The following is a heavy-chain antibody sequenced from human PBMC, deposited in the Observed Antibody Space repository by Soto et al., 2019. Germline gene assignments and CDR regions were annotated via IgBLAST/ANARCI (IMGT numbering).Heavy chain of an antibody. J-gene: IGHJ5*02. CDR1: GYTFTTYW. V-gene: IGHV5-51*01. Sequence: EVQLVQSGAEVKKPGESLKISCQGSGYTFTTYWIACVRQMPGQGLEWMGIIYPGDSDTRYNPSFQGQVTISVARSINTAYLQWNTLKASDTAMYYCARGRGGSAENWFDPWGQGTLVTVS. CDR2: IYPGDSDT. CDR3: ARGRGGSAENWFDP. D-gene: IGHD6-13*01.